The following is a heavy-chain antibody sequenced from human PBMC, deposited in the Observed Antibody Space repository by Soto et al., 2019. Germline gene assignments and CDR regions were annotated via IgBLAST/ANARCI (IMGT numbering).Heavy chain of an antibody. CDR2: IWYDGSNK. D-gene: IGHD5-18*01. Sequence: VQVVESGGGLVQPGGSLTLSCAGSGFTFSSYGMHWVRQAPGKGLEWVAVIWYDGSNKYYADSVKGRFTISRDNSKNTLYLQMNSLRAEDTAVYYCASDKGQLWLHGFDYWGQGTLVTVSS. V-gene: IGHV3-33*01. CDR3: ASDKGQLWLHGFDY. J-gene: IGHJ4*02. CDR1: GFTFSSYG.